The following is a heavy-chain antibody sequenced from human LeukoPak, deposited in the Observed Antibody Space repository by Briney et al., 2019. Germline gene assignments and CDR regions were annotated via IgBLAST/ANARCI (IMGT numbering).Heavy chain of an antibody. V-gene: IGHV4-61*02. CDR2: IYSSGRT. D-gene: IGHD3-10*01. CDR1: GGSISSGPYY. Sequence: PSETLSLTCTVSGGSISSGPYYWSWIRQPAGKGLEWIGRIYSSGRTNYNPSLKSRVTISLDTSKNQFSLKLSSVTAADTAIYYCARGGYYGSGNDFRFDPWGQGTLVTVSS. CDR3: ARGGYYGSGNDFRFDP. J-gene: IGHJ5*02.